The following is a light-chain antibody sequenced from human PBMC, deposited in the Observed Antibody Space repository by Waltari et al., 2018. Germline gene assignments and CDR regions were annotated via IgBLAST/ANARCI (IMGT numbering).Light chain of an antibody. CDR1: SSNIGSSN. J-gene: IGLJ1*01. Sequence: QSVLTQPPSASGTPGQRVTISCSGSSSNIGSSNVYWYQQSPGTAPKLPIYRNNQRPSGYPDRFSVSKSGTSASLASRGLRSEDEADDYCAAWDDSLSGPRVFGTGTKVTVL. CDR2: RNN. V-gene: IGLV1-47*01. CDR3: AAWDDSLSGPRV.